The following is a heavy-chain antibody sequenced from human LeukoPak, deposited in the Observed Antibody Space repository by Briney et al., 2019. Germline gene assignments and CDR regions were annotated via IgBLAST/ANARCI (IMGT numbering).Heavy chain of an antibody. V-gene: IGHV3-21*01. CDR3: ARDGTYCSSTSCYLDY. Sequence: GGSLRLSCAASGFTFSSYSMNWVRQAPGKGLEWVSSISSSSSYMYYADSVKGRFTISRDNAKNSLYLQMNSLRAEDTAVYYCARDGTYCSSTSCYLDYWGQGTLVTVSS. CDR2: ISSSSSYM. J-gene: IGHJ4*02. D-gene: IGHD2-2*01. CDR1: GFTFSSYS.